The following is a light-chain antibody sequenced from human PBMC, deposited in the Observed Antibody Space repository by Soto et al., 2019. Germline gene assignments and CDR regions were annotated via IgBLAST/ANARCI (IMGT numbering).Light chain of an antibody. V-gene: IGKV3-15*01. CDR2: DAS. Sequence: DTVMTQSPATLSVSPGERATLSCRASLSVSTKLAWYQQKPGQAPRLLIYDASTRATGIPARFSGSGSETEFTLSISSLQSEDFAVYYCQQYRDWPRTFGPGTKVEIK. CDR3: QQYRDWPRT. CDR1: LSVSTK. J-gene: IGKJ1*01.